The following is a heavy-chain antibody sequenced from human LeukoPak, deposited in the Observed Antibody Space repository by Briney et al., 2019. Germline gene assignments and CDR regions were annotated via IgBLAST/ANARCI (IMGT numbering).Heavy chain of an antibody. J-gene: IGHJ6*02. CDR2: IYYSGST. V-gene: IGHV4-39*07. CDR3: ARGRDYGVYYYYYGMDV. D-gene: IGHD4-17*01. Sequence: PSETLSLTCTVSGGSISSSSYYWGWIRQPPGKGLEWIGSIYYSGSTYYNPSLKSRVTISVDTSKNQFSLKLSSVTAADTAVYYCARGRDYGVYYYYYGMDVWGQGTTVTVSS. CDR1: GGSISSSSYY.